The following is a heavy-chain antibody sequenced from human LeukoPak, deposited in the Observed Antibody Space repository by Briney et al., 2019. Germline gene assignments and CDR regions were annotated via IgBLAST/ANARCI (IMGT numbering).Heavy chain of an antibody. CDR3: AREQGGNYFDY. CDR1: GGSISDYY. D-gene: IGHD3-16*01. V-gene: IGHV4-59*12. Sequence: SETLSLTCTVSGGSISDYYWNWIRQPPGKGLEWIGYMSYSGSTNYNPSLNSRVSISVDKSKNQFSLKLSSVTAADTAVYYCAREQGGNYFDYWGQGTLVTVSS. J-gene: IGHJ4*02. CDR2: MSYSGST.